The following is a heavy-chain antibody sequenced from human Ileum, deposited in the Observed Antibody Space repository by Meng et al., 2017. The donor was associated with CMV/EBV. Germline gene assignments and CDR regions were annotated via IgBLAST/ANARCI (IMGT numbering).Heavy chain of an antibody. D-gene: IGHD5-12*01. Sequence: QVQLVQSGAAVKKPGASVTVSCKASGYTFTTFGVNWVRQAPGQGLEWMGWITPYNGNTNYAHSLQGRVTMTTDTSTSTAYMELRNPRSDDTAVYYCAREEFSGYVSSWGQGTLVTVSS. J-gene: IGHJ5*02. CDR2: ITPYNGNT. CDR1: GYTFTTFG. V-gene: IGHV1-18*01. CDR3: AREEFSGYVSS.